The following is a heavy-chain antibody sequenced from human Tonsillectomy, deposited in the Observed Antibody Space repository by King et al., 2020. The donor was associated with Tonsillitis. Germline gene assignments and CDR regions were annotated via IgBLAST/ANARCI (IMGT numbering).Heavy chain of an antibody. V-gene: IGHV4-4*07. D-gene: IGHD2-2*01. J-gene: IGHJ4*02. CDR1: GASMSSYY. CDR3: ARDQPVGSTRFDY. CDR2: IHTSGST. Sequence: VQLQESGPGLVKPSETLSLTCTVSGASMSSYYWSWIRQPAEKGLEWIWRIHTSGSTNYKPSLESRVTMSIDTSKNQFSLKLTSMTAADTAVYYCARDQPVGSTRFDYWGQGILVTVSS.